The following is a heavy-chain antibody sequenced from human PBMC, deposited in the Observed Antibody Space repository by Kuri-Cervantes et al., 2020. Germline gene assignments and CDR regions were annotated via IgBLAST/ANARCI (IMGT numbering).Heavy chain of an antibody. J-gene: IGHJ4*02. D-gene: IGHD4-17*01. V-gene: IGHV3-30*02. CDR2: IRYDGSNK. CDR3: AKDSSTKDGDYDYLDY. CDR1: GFTFSNYG. Sequence: GESLKISCAASGFTFSNYGMHWVRQAPGKGLEWVTFIRYDGSNKYYADSVKGRFTISRDNSKNTLYLQMNSLRAEDTAVYYCAKDSSTKDGDYDYLDYWGQGTLVTVSS.